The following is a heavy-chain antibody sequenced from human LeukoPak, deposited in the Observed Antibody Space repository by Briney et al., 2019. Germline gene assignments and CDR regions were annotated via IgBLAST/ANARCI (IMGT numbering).Heavy chain of an antibody. CDR1: GFTVRNNH. CDR2: IYSRDNT. D-gene: IGHD5-24*01. J-gene: IGHJ5*02. Sequence: PGGSLRLSCAASGFTVRNNHMSWVRQAPGKGLEWVSVIYSRDNTYHADSVKGRFTISRHTSKNTLYLQMNSLRAEDTAVYYCARESTPLRGAFDPWGPGTLVTVSS. CDR3: ARESTPLRGAFDP. V-gene: IGHV3-53*04.